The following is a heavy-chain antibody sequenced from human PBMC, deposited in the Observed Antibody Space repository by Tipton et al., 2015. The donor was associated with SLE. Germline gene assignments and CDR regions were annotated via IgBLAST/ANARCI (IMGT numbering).Heavy chain of an antibody. V-gene: IGHV4-59*01. D-gene: IGHD1/OR15-1a*01. CDR3: ARTIAEQVAGFYYYYYMDV. CDR2: VFYSGST. CDR1: GGSIGYYY. J-gene: IGHJ6*03. Sequence: TLSLTCSVSGGSIGYYYWNWIRQPPGKGLEWIGYVFYSGSTNYNPSFRGRVTMSVDTSKIQFSLRLNSVTAADTAMYYCARTIAEQVAGFYYYYYMDVWGKGTTVTVSS.